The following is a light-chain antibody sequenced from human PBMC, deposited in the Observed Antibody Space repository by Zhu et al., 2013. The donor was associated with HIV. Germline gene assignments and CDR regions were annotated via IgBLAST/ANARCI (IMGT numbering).Light chain of an antibody. V-gene: IGKV3-20*01. CDR3: QQYSSWT. CDR2: GAS. J-gene: IGKJ1*01. CDR1: QSVYSNY. Sequence: ETVLTQSPGTLSLSPGETATLSCRASQSVYSNYLAWYQQKPGQAPRLLISGASSRATGIPDRFSGSGSGTDFTLTISRLEPEDFAVYYCQQYSSWTFGQGTKVESK.